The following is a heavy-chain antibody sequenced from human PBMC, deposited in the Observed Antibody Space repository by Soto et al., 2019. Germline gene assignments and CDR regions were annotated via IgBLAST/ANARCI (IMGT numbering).Heavy chain of an antibody. D-gene: IGHD3-22*01. CDR3: ARDWGRYDSSGYSSDPFDY. V-gene: IGHV3-30-3*01. J-gene: IGHJ4*02. CDR1: GFTFSSYA. CDR2: ISYDGSNK. Sequence: PGGSLRLSCAASGFTFSSYAMHWVRQAPGKGLEWVAVISYDGSNKYYADSVKGRFTISRDNSKNTLYLQMNSLRAEDTAVYYCARDWGRYDSSGYSSDPFDYWGQGTLVTVSS.